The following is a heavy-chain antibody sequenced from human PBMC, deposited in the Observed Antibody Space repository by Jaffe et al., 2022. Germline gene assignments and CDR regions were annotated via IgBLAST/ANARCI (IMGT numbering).Heavy chain of an antibody. CDR3: ARVWRRIAVAGSDAFDI. D-gene: IGHD6-19*01. CDR2: IIPIFGTA. V-gene: IGHV1-69*01. CDR1: GGTFSSYA. J-gene: IGHJ3*02. Sequence: QVQLVQSGAEVKKPGSSVKVSCKASGGTFSSYAISWVRQAPGQGLEWMGGIIPIFGTANYAQKFQGRVTITADESTSTAYMELSSLRSEDTAVYYCARVWRRIAVAGSDAFDIWGQGTMVTVSS.